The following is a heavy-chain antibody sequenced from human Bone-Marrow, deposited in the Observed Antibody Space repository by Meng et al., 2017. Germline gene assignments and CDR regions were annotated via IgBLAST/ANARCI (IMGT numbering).Heavy chain of an antibody. V-gene: IGHV1-8*03. CDR2: MNPNSGNT. CDR1: GYTFTSYD. D-gene: IGHD3-9*01. CDR3: ARAGLEPYYDILTGYYNRYYYYYGMDV. Sequence: ASVKVSCKASGYTFTSYDINWVRQATGQGLERMGWMNPNSGNTGYAQKFQGRVTITRNTSISTAYMELSSLRSEDTAVYYCARAGLEPYYDILTGYYNRYYYYYGMDVWGQGTTVTVSS. J-gene: IGHJ6*02.